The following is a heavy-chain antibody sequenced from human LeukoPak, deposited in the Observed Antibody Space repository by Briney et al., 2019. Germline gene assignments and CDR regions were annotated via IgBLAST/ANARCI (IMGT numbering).Heavy chain of an antibody. V-gene: IGHV1-2*06. Sequence: ASVKVSCKASGYTFTGYYMHWVRQAPGQELEWMGRINPNSGGTNYAQKFQGRVTMTRDTSISTAYMELSRLRSDDTAVYYCARAYCSGGSCYVFDYWGQGTLVTVSS. CDR2: INPNSGGT. CDR3: ARAYCSGGSCYVFDY. D-gene: IGHD2-15*01. CDR1: GYTFTGYY. J-gene: IGHJ4*02.